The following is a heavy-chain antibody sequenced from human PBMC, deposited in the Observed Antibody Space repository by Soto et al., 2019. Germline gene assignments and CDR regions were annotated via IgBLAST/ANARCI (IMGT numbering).Heavy chain of an antibody. Sequence: QVQLQESGPGLVKPSGTLSLTCAVSGGSIRSNNWWSWVRQPPGKGLEWIGEIFHGGSTYYNPSLQTRVTMSVDKSKNQCSLKLSSVTAADTAVYFCARVYSGSYSDSWGQGTLVTVSS. J-gene: IGHJ4*02. CDR1: GGSIRSNNW. V-gene: IGHV4-4*02. CDR2: IFHGGST. D-gene: IGHD1-26*01. CDR3: ARVYSGSYSDS.